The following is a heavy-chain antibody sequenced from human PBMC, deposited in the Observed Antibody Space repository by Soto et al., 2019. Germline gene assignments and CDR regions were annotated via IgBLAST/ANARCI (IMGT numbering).Heavy chain of an antibody. J-gene: IGHJ4*02. CDR1: GDSISTNNW. CDR2: IFHSGST. Sequence: SDTLSLTFAVSGDSISTNNWWSWVRQPPGKGLEWIGEIFHSGSTNYNPSLKSRVTVSVDRSKNQFSLKLSSVTAADTAVYYCARDIRGAHFDYWGQGALVT. CDR3: ARDIRGAHFDY. V-gene: IGHV4-4*02. D-gene: IGHD3-10*01.